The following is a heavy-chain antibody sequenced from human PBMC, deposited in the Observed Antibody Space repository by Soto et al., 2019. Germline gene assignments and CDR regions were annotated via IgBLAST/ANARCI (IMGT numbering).Heavy chain of an antibody. J-gene: IGHJ4*02. CDR3: VKGSADTRPYYFDS. D-gene: IGHD6-13*01. CDR2: ITGSGGDT. Sequence: EVQLLESGGGLVQPGGSLRVSCAASGFTCSYYVMSWVRQAPGKGLEWVSAITGSGGDTYHSDSVKGRFTIARDNTKNTLYLQMTSLRVEDTAVYYCVKGSADTRPYYFDSWGQGTLVTVSS. CDR1: GFTCSYYV. V-gene: IGHV3-23*01.